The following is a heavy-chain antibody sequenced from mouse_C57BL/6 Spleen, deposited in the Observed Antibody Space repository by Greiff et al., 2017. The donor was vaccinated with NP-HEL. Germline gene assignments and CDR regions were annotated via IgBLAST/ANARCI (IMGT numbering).Heavy chain of an antibody. J-gene: IGHJ2*01. Sequence: QVQLQQSGAELVKPGASVKISCKASGYAFSSYWMNWVKQRPGKGLEWIGQIYPGDGDTNYNGKFKGKATLTADKSSSTAYMQLSSLTSEDSAVYFCARSLISYGKGGNYFDYWGQGTTLTVSS. CDR3: ARSLISYGKGGNYFDY. V-gene: IGHV1-80*01. D-gene: IGHD1-1*01. CDR1: GYAFSSYW. CDR2: IYPGDGDT.